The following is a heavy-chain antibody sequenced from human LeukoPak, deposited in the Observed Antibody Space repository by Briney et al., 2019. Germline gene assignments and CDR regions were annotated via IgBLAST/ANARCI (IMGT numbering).Heavy chain of an antibody. V-gene: IGHV3-21*01. D-gene: IGHD3-22*01. CDR2: ISSTGTYI. Sequence: GGSLRLSCAASEFTFSTYAMTWVRQAPGKGLEWVSSISSTGTYIYYADSVKGRCTISRDNAKNSLYLQMNSLRAEDTAVYYCARDLGYYYDSSGYRFDLNWFDPWGQGTLVTVSS. J-gene: IGHJ5*02. CDR1: EFTFSTYA. CDR3: ARDLGYYYDSSGYRFDLNWFDP.